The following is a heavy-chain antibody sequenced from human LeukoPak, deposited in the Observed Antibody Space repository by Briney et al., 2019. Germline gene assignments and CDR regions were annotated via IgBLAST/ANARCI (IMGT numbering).Heavy chain of an antibody. V-gene: IGHV4-39*02. CDR3: ARDGSIAAAGTENFDY. J-gene: IGHJ4*02. Sequence: TSETLSLTCTVSGGSISSSSYYWGWIRQPPGKGLEWIGSIYYSGNTYYNPSLKSRVTISVDTSKNQFSLKLSSVTAADTALYYCARDGSIAAAGTENFDYWGQGTLVTVSS. CDR2: IYYSGNT. CDR1: GGSISSSSYY. D-gene: IGHD6-13*01.